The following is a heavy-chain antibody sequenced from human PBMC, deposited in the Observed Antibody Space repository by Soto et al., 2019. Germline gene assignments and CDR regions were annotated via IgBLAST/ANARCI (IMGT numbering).Heavy chain of an antibody. CDR2: INHSGST. D-gene: IGHD2-2*02. CDR1: GGSFSGYY. CDR3: ARVGYCSSTSCYSYYYYYYMDV. V-gene: IGHV4-34*01. Sequence: SETLSLTCAVYGGSFSGYYWSWIRQPPGKGLEWIGEINHSGSTNYNPSLKSRVTISVDTSKNQFSLKLSSVTAADTAVYYCARVGYCSSTSCYSYYYYYYMDVWGKGTTVTVSS. J-gene: IGHJ6*03.